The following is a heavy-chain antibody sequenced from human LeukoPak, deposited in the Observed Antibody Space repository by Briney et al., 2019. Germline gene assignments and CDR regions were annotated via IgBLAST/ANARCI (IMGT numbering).Heavy chain of an antibody. Sequence: ASVKVSCKASGYTFTSYGISWVRQAPGQGLEWMGWISAYNGSTNYAQKLQGRVTMTTDTSTSTAYMELRSLRSDDTAVYYCARELTIFGVVIISYYYGMDVWGQGTTVTVSS. CDR1: GYTFTSYG. D-gene: IGHD3-3*01. CDR2: ISAYNGST. J-gene: IGHJ6*02. CDR3: ARELTIFGVVIISYYYGMDV. V-gene: IGHV1-18*01.